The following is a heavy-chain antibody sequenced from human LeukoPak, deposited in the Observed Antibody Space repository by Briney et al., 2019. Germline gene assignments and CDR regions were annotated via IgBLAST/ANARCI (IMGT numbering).Heavy chain of an antibody. CDR3: AAVPYYDFWSGYYTCDY. CDR1: GFTFTSSA. J-gene: IGHJ4*02. V-gene: IGHV1-58*01. Sequence: SVKVSCKASGFTFTSSAVQWVRQARGQRLEWIGWIVVGSGNTNYAQKFQERVTITRDMSTSTAYMELSSLRSEDTAAYYCAAVPYYDFWSGYYTCDYWGQGTLVTVSS. CDR2: IVVGSGNT. D-gene: IGHD3-3*01.